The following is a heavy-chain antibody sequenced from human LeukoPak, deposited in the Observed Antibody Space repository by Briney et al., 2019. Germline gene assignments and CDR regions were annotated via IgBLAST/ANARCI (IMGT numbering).Heavy chain of an antibody. CDR3: ARAAYDYVWGSYPTGY. D-gene: IGHD3-16*01. CDR1: GFTFSNSA. J-gene: IGHJ4*02. Sequence: PGGSLRLSCAASGFTFSNSAMNWVRQAPGKGLEWVSSINNDGSYIYYAGSVKGRFTISRDNAKNSLYLRLNSLRVEDTAVYYCARAAYDYVWGSYPTGYWGQGTLVTVSS. V-gene: IGHV3-21*01. CDR2: INNDGSYI.